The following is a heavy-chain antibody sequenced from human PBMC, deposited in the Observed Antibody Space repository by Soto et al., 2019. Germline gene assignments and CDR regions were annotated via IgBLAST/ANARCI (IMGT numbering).Heavy chain of an antibody. CDR2: ISGSGGST. D-gene: IGHD3-22*01. CDR1: GFTFSSYA. CDR3: AKDYYYDSSGYYPTDAFDI. Sequence: EVQLLESGGGLVQPGGSLRLSCAASGFTFSSYAMSWVRQAPGKGLEWVSAISGSGGSTYYADSVKGRFTISRDNSKTTLYLQMNSLRAEDTAVYYCAKDYYYDSSGYYPTDAFDIWGHGTMVTVSS. J-gene: IGHJ3*02. V-gene: IGHV3-23*01.